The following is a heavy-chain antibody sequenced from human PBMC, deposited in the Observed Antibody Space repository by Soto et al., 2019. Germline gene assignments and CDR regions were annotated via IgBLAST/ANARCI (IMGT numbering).Heavy chain of an antibody. Sequence: GASVKVSCKASGYTFTSYDINWVRQATGQGLEWMGWMNPNSGNTGYAQKFQGRVTMTRNTSISTAYMELSSLRSEDTAVYYCARAGYSSSYYYYYMEVWGKGNRVAVSS. V-gene: IGHV1-8*01. CDR3: ARAGYSSSYYYYYMEV. CDR1: GYTFTSYD. J-gene: IGHJ6*03. D-gene: IGHD6-13*01. CDR2: MNPNSGNT.